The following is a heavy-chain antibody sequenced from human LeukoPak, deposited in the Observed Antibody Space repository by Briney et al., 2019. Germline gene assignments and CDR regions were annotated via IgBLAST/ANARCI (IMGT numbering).Heavy chain of an antibody. CDR3: ARDLGLRFLEWSEYNWFDP. CDR1: GGTFSGYA. J-gene: IGHJ5*02. D-gene: IGHD3-3*01. CDR2: VIPIFGTA. V-gene: IGHV1-69*13. Sequence: SVKVSCKASGGTFSGYAISWVRQAPGQGLEWMGGVIPIFGTANYAQKFQGRVTITADESTSTAYTELSSLRSEDTAVYYCARDLGLRFLEWSEYNWFDPWGQGTLVTVSS.